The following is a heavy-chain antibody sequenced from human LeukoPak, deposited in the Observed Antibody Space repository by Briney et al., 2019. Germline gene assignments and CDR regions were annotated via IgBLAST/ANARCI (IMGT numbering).Heavy chain of an antibody. CDR1: GGSFSGYY. J-gene: IGHJ1*01. Sequence: SETLSLTCAVYGGSFSGYYWSWIRQPPGKGLEWIEEINHSGSTNYNPSLKSRVTISVDTSKNQFSLKLSSVTAADTAVYYCARDYRLTQLQHWGQGTLITVSS. CDR2: INHSGST. CDR3: ARDYRLTQLQH. V-gene: IGHV4-34*01. D-gene: IGHD3-10*01.